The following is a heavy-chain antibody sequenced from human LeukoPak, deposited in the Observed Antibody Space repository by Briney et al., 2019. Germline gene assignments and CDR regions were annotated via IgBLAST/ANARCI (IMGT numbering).Heavy chain of an antibody. CDR1: GYTFTGYY. CDR3: ARDYYDSSGFGAFDI. V-gene: IGHV1-2*02. Sequence: ASVKVSCKSSGYTFTGYYMHWVRQAPGQGLEWMGWINPNSGGTNYAQKFQGRVTMTRDTSISTAYMELSRLRSDDTAVYYCARDYYDSSGFGAFDIWGQGTMVTVSS. D-gene: IGHD3-22*01. J-gene: IGHJ3*02. CDR2: INPNSGGT.